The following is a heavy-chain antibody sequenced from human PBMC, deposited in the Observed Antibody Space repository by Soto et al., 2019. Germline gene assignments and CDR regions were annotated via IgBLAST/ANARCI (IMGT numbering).Heavy chain of an antibody. J-gene: IGHJ4*02. CDR3: VTMITATGAFDY. V-gene: IGHV3-64D*06. CDR2: IGNNGGTT. CDR1: GITLITQT. Sequence: VILSCSDCGITLITQTIQWFRQAPGKGLEYVSAIGNNGGTTYYADSVRGRFTFSTDISKSTVYLQMTTLRPGDTAIYYCVTMITATGAFDYWGQGTRVTVSS. D-gene: IGHD1-20*01.